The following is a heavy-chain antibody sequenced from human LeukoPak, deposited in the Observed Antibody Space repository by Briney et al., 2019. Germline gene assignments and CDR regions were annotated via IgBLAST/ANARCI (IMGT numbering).Heavy chain of an antibody. CDR1: GFIFSNYA. J-gene: IGHJ4*02. CDR2: ISGSGDST. CDR3: ARGSLWLQLDY. Sequence: GGSLRLSCAASGFIFSNYAMRWVRQAPGKGLEWVSGISGSGDSTYYADSVKGRFTISGDNSKNTLYLQMNSLRAEDTAVYYCARGSLWLQLDYWGQGTLVTVSS. V-gene: IGHV3-23*01. D-gene: IGHD5-24*01.